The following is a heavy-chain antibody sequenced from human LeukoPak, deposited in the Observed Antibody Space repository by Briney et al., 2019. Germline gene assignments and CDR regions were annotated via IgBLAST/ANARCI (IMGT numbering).Heavy chain of an antibody. CDR1: GFTFNNYW. D-gene: IGHD4-23*01. CDR2: IYSDGST. V-gene: IGHV3-66*01. CDR3: ARRPDYGGTPTFDY. J-gene: IGHJ4*02. Sequence: GGSLRLSCAASGFTFNNYWMSWVRQAPGKGLEWVSVIYSDGSTYYADSVKGRFTISRDNSKNTVYLQMNSLRAEDTAVYFCARRPDYGGTPTFDYWGQGTLVTVSS.